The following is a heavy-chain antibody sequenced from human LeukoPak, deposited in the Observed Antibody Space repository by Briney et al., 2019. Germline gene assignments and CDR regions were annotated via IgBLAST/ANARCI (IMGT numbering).Heavy chain of an antibody. V-gene: IGHV4-31*03. CDR1: GGSFSSGGNF. CDR2: IYNSGRT. J-gene: IGHJ5*02. CDR3: AREGGYVDRTFDP. Sequence: PSETLSLTCTVSGGSFSSGGNFWTWLRQHPGMGLEWIRNIYNSGRTYYNPSLKSRVTISLDTSKNQFSLKLSSVTAADTAVYYCAREGGYVDRTFDPWGQGTLVTVSP. D-gene: IGHD3-10*02.